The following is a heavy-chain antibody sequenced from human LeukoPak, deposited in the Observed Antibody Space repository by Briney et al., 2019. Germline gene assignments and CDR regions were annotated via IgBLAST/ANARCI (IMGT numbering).Heavy chain of an antibody. D-gene: IGHD5-18*01. CDR1: GYTFTDYY. V-gene: IGHV1-2*02. J-gene: IGHJ4*02. CDR3: ARDITDTAMVTPYYY. Sequence: ASVKVSCKASGYTFTDYYMHWVRQAPGQGLEWMGWINPNSGGTNYAQKLQGRVTMTTDTSTSTAYMELRSLRSDDTAVYYCARDITDTAMVTPYYYWGQGTLVTVSS. CDR2: INPNSGGT.